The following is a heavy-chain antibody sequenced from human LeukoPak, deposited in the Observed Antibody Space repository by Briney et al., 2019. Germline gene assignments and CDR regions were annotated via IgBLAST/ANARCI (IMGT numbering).Heavy chain of an antibody. CDR3: VRLSSSPGDYYYYYMDV. D-gene: IGHD6-6*01. Sequence: PSETLSLTCTVSNGSITSGSYYWGWIRQPPGKGLEWIGSIYYSGTTYYNVSLKSRVTVSVDTSENQFSLRLSSVTAADTAVYYCVRLSSSPGDYYYYYMDVWGKGTTVTVSS. J-gene: IGHJ6*03. V-gene: IGHV4-39*07. CDR1: NGSITSGSYY. CDR2: IYYSGTT.